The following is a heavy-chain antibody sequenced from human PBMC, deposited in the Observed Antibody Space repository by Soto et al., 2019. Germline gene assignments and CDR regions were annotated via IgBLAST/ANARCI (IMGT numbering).Heavy chain of an antibody. Sequence: SVKVSCKASGGTFSSYAISWVRQAPGQGLEWMGGIIPIFGTANYAQKFQGRVTITADESTSTAYMELSSLRSEDTAVYYCAGTYYDILTGYLTPGPLQYYYYSGMDVWGQGTTVTVSS. CDR1: GGTFSSYA. CDR2: IIPIFGTA. CDR3: AGTYYDILTGYLTPGPLQYYYYSGMDV. J-gene: IGHJ6*02. D-gene: IGHD3-9*01. V-gene: IGHV1-69*13.